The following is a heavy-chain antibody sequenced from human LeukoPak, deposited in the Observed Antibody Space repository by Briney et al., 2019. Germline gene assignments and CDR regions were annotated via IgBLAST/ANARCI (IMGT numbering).Heavy chain of an antibody. J-gene: IGHJ4*02. D-gene: IGHD5-24*01. V-gene: IGHV3-33*01. CDR3: ARDSASSGDMAFDS. CDR2: IWYDGSEK. CDR1: GFTFGTFG. Sequence: GGSQRLSCAASGFTFGTFGMHWVRQAPGKGLEWVAGIWYDGSEKYYADSVKGRFTIARANSNNTLSLQMNSLKDEDTAVYYCARDSASSGDMAFDSWGQGILVTVSS.